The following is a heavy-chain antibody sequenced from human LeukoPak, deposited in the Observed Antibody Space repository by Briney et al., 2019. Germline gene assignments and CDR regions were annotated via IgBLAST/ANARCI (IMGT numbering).Heavy chain of an antibody. J-gene: IGHJ6*04. Sequence: GASVKVSCTASGGTFSSYAIGWVRQAPGQGLEWMGGIIPIFGTANYARKFQGRVTITADESTSTAYMELSSLRSEDTAVYYCARVTHYDILTGYPDVYGMDVWGKGTTVTVSS. V-gene: IGHV1-69*01. CDR2: IIPIFGTA. CDR1: GGTFSSYA. CDR3: ARVTHYDILTGYPDVYGMDV. D-gene: IGHD3-9*01.